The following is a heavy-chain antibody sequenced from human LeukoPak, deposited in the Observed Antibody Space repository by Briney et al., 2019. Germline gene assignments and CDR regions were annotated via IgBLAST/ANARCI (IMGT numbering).Heavy chain of an antibody. J-gene: IGHJ4*02. Sequence: GRSLRLSCAASGFTFDDYAMHWVRQAPGKGLEGVSGINWNSGSIGYADCVKGRFVISRDNAKNSLYLQMNSLRAEDMALYYCAKDMGSSGWYLSFDNWGQGTLVTVSS. CDR2: INWNSGSI. CDR3: AKDMGSSGWYLSFDN. V-gene: IGHV3-9*03. D-gene: IGHD6-19*01. CDR1: GFTFDDYA.